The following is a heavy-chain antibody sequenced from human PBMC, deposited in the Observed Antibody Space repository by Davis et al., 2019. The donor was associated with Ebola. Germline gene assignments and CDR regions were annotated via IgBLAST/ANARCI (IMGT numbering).Heavy chain of an antibody. D-gene: IGHD2-2*03. V-gene: IGHV1-18*01. CDR3: ARFGYCSSTSCYILGDYYYYYGMDV. Sequence: AASVKVSCKASGGTFSSYAISWVRQAPGQGLEWMGWINPNSGGTNYAQKLQGRVTMTTDTSTSTAYMELRSLRSDDTAVYYCARFGYCSSTSCYILGDYYYYYGMDVWGQGTTVTVSS. CDR2: INPNSGGT. CDR1: GGTFSSYA. J-gene: IGHJ6*02.